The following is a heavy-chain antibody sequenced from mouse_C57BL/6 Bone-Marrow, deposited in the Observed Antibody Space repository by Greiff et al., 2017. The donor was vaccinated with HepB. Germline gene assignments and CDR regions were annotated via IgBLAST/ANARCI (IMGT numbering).Heavy chain of an antibody. CDR2: IDPEDGDT. Sequence: VQLQQSGAELVKPGASVKLSCTASGFTIKDYYMHWVKQRTEQGLEWIGRIDPEDGDTKYAPKFQGKATITADTSSNTAYLQLSSLTSEDTAVYYCARSDSPLYAMDYWGQGTSVTVSS. D-gene: IGHD1-2*01. CDR1: GFTIKDYY. V-gene: IGHV14-2*01. J-gene: IGHJ4*01. CDR3: ARSDSPLYAMDY.